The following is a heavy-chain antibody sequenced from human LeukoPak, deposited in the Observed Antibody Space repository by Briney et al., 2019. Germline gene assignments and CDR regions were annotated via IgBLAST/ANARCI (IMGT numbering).Heavy chain of an antibody. Sequence: GGSLRLSCAASEFTFSNFWMSWVRQAPGKGLEWVAKTNRDGSEKYYVDSLKGRVTISRDNAMNFLYLQLNSLRVDDTAVYYCARDSGSCRGCAFDIWGQGTVVTVSS. CDR1: EFTFSNFW. J-gene: IGHJ3*02. D-gene: IGHD1-26*01. V-gene: IGHV3-7*01. CDR2: TNRDGSEK. CDR3: ARDSGSCRGCAFDI.